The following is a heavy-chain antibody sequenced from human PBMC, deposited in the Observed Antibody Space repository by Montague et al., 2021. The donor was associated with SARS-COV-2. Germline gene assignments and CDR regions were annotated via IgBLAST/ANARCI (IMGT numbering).Heavy chain of an antibody. J-gene: IGHJ4*02. CDR2: ISYGGIA. Sequence: SETLSPTCAVSGVSITSTNWWSLVRQPLGKGLGWIGEISYGGIATYNPSRKSRATISMDRSRNLFSLKLSSVTAADTAIYYCAGKALTVPADYWGQGTLVTVS. V-gene: IGHV4-4*02. CDR1: GVSITSTNW. CDR3: AGKALTVPADY. D-gene: IGHD4-11*01.